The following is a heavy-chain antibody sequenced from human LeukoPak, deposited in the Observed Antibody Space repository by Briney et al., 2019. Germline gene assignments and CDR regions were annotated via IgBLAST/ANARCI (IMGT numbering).Heavy chain of an antibody. D-gene: IGHD6-13*01. V-gene: IGHV3-74*01. CDR2: VNREGSST. CDR1: GFTFSDYW. Sequence: GGSLRLSCAASGFTFSDYWMHWVGQAPGKGRVWVSRVNREGSSTNYADSVKGRFTVSRDNAKNTLSLQMNSLRAEDTAVYYCARDRSISAAGDTYWGQGTLVTVSS. CDR3: ARDRSISAAGDTY. J-gene: IGHJ4*02.